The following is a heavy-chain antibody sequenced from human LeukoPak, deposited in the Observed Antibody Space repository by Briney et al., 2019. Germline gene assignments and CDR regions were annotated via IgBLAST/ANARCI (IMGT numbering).Heavy chain of an antibody. CDR3: ASTSGGTFSAFDI. Sequence: ASVKVSCKASGYTFTGYDMHWVRQAPGQGLEWMGWINPNSGGTNYAQKFQGRVTMTRDTSISTAYMELSRLRSDDTAVYYCASTSGGTFSAFDIWGQGTMVTVSS. CDR2: INPNSGGT. J-gene: IGHJ3*02. V-gene: IGHV1-2*02. D-gene: IGHD2-8*02. CDR1: GYTFTGYD.